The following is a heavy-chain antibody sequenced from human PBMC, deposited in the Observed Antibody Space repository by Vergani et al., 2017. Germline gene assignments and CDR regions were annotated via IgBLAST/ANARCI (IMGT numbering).Heavy chain of an antibody. J-gene: IGHJ3*02. V-gene: IGHV4-61*02. D-gene: IGHD5-18*01. Sequence: QVQLQESGPGLVKPSQTLSLTCTVSGGSISSGSYYWSWIRQPPGKGLEWIGRIYTSGSTNHNPSLKSRVTISVDTSKNQLSLKVISVTAAETSVYYCARWAMGGVDAYDIWGQVTMVTVSS. CDR1: GGSISSGSYY. CDR2: IYTSGST. CDR3: ARWAMGGVDAYDI.